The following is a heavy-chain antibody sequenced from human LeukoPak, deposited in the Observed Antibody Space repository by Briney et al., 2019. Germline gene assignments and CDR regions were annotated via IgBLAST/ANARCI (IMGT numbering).Heavy chain of an antibody. CDR3: AREGSNYYGMDV. CDR1: GGSISSYY. CDR2: IYYSGSA. J-gene: IGHJ6*02. V-gene: IGHV4-59*01. Sequence: SETLSLTCTVSGGSISSYYWSWIRQPPGKGLEWIGYIYYSGSANYNPSLKSRVTISVNTSKNQFSLKLSSVTAADTAVYYCAREGSNYYGMDVWGQGTTVTVSS.